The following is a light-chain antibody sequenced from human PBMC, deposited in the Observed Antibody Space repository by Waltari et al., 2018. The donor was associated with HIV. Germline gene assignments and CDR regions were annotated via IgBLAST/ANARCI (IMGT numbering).Light chain of an antibody. CDR3: GADHGSGSNFVYVV. J-gene: IGLJ2*01. CDR1: SGHSNYK. Sequence: QPVLTQPPSASASLGASVTLTCTLSSGHSNYKAACYQQRPGQGPRFVMRVGTGGIVGSKGDGIPDRFSVLGSGLNRYLTIKNIQEEDESDYHCGADHGSGSNFVYVVFGGGTKLTVL. V-gene: IGLV9-49*01. CDR2: VGTGGIVG.